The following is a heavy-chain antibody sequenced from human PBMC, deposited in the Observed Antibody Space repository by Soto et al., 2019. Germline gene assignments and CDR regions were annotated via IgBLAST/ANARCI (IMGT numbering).Heavy chain of an antibody. Sequence: QVQLVQSGAEVKKPGASVTVSCKASGYTFSDYYLHWVRQAPGQGPEWMGRINPNSGDAKFAQKFQGRVTMTRDTSVRTAFMELNWLKSDDTAVYYCARESGGATATLDYYYFYMDVWGKGTGQRLL. CDR2: INPNSGDA. V-gene: IGHV1-2*06. D-gene: IGHD5-12*01. J-gene: IGHJ6*03. CDR3: ARESGGATATLDYYYFYMDV. CDR1: GYTFSDYY.